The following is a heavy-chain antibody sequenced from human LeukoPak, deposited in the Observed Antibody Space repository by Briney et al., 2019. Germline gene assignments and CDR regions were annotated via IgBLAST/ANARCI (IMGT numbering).Heavy chain of an antibody. CDR3: AKVGGYDMYYFDY. D-gene: IGHD5-12*01. CDR1: GFTFSSYA. V-gene: IGHV3-23*01. CDR2: ISGSGGTT. Sequence: GGSLRLSCAASGFTFSSYAMTWVRQAPGKGLEWVSAISGSGGTTYYADSVKGRFTISRDNSKNTLYLQMDSLRAEDTAVYYCAKVGGYDMYYFDYWGQGTLVTVSS. J-gene: IGHJ4*02.